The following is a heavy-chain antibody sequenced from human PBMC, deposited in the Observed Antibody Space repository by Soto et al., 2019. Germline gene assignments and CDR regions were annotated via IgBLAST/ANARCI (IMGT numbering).Heavy chain of an antibody. J-gene: IGHJ6*02. CDR2: IYYSGST. D-gene: IGHD3-16*01. CDR1: GGSISSSSYY. CDR3: AREGLRAVTTFAGGPKYYYYGRDV. Sequence: PSETLSLTCTVSGGSISSSSYYWGWIRQPPGKGLEWIGSIYYSGSTYYNPSLKSRVTISVDTSKNQFSLKLSSVTAADTAVYYCAREGLRAVTTFAGGPKYYYYGRDVWGQGTTVTVS. V-gene: IGHV4-39*02.